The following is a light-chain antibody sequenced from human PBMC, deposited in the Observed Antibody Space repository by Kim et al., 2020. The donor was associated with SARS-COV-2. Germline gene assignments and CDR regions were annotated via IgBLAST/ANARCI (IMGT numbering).Light chain of an antibody. CDR2: GAS. CDR1: RSVSSSY. CDR3: QQYGSSPGS. V-gene: IGKV3-20*01. Sequence: SPGERATLSCRASRSVSSSYLAWYQQKPGQAPRLLIYGASSRATGIPDRFSGSGSGTDFTLTISRLEPEDFAVYYCQQYGSSPGSFGQGTKLEI. J-gene: IGKJ2*04.